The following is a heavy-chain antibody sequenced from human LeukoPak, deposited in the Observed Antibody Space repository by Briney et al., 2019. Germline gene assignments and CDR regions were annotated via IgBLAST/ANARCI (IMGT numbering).Heavy chain of an antibody. CDR3: ARDPYYYDSSGYWD. CDR1: GGTFISYA. D-gene: IGHD3-22*01. CDR2: IIPIFGTA. J-gene: IGHJ4*02. Sequence: SAKVSCKASGGTFISYAISWVRQAPGQGLEWMGGIIPIFGTANYAQKFQGRVTITADESTSTAYMELSSLRSEDTAVYYCARDPYYYDSSGYWDWGQGTLVTVSS. V-gene: IGHV1-69*13.